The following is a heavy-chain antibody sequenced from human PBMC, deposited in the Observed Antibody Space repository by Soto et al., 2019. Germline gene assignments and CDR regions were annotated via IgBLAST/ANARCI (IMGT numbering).Heavy chain of an antibody. Sequence: PSETLSLTCTVSGGSVSSGSYYWSWIRQPPGKGLEWIGYIYYSGSTNYNPSLKSRVTISVDTSKNQFSLKLSSVTAADTAVYFCARLLYYYDTTGYYFFDYWGQGIPVTVSS. CDR3: ARLLYYYDTTGYYFFDY. CDR1: GGSVSSGSYY. J-gene: IGHJ4*02. CDR2: IYYSGST. D-gene: IGHD3-22*01. V-gene: IGHV4-61*01.